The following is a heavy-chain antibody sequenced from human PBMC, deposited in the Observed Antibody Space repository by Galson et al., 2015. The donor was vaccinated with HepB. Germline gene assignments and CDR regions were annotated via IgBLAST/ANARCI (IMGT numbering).Heavy chain of an antibody. Sequence: SCKASGYTFTSYGISWVRQAPGQGLEYMGWISTYFGYTDYVQKLQGRVTMTTDTSTNTAYMELTSLRSDDTAVYYCARESRAIVGTARRYFDYWGQGTLVTVSS. D-gene: IGHD1-26*01. CDR1: GYTFTSYG. V-gene: IGHV1-18*04. CDR3: ARESRAIVGTARRYFDY. J-gene: IGHJ4*02. CDR2: ISTYFGYT.